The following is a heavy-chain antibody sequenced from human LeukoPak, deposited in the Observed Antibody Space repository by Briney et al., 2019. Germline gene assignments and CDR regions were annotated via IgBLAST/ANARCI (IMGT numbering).Heavy chain of an antibody. J-gene: IGHJ4*02. CDR1: GGSFSGYY. V-gene: IGHV4-34*01. CDR2: INHSGST. D-gene: IGHD3-22*01. CDR3: ARLYYDSSGLPLYYFDY. Sequence: MASETLSLTCAVYGGSFSGYYWSWIRQPPGKGLEWIGEINHSGSTNYNPSLKSRVTISVDTSKNQFSLKLSSVTAADTAVYYCARLYYDSSGLPLYYFDYWGQGTLVTVSS.